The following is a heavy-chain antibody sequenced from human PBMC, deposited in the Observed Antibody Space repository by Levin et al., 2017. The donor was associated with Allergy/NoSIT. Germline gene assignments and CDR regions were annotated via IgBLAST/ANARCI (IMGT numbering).Heavy chain of an antibody. CDR1: GFTFGDYA. CDR2: IRSKAYGGTT. Sequence: GESLKISCTASGFTFGDYAMSWFRQAPGKGLEWVGFIRSKAYGGTTEYAASVKGRFTISRDDSKSIAYLQMNSLKTEDTAVYYCTRDNYGDYFPYAYWGQGTLVTVSS. J-gene: IGHJ4*02. D-gene: IGHD4-17*01. CDR3: TRDNYGDYFPYAY. V-gene: IGHV3-49*03.